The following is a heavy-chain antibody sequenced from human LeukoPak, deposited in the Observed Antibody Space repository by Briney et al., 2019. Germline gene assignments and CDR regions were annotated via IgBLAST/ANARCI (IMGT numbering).Heavy chain of an antibody. D-gene: IGHD6-13*01. CDR1: GFTFTDYW. Sequence: GGSLRLSCAASGFTFTDYWMSWVRQAPGKGLEWVSAISGSGGSTYYADSVKGRFTISRDNSKNTLYLQMNSLRAEDTAVYYCAKDSIAAAGTYDYWGQGTLVTVSS. V-gene: IGHV3-23*01. CDR3: AKDSIAAAGTYDY. J-gene: IGHJ4*02. CDR2: ISGSGGST.